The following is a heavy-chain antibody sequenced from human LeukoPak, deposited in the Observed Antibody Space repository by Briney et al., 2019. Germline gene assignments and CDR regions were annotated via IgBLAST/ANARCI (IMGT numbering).Heavy chain of an antibody. D-gene: IGHD5-12*01. J-gene: IGHJ4*02. CDR2: MNPNSGNT. V-gene: IGHV1-8*01. CDR3: AVNLVATTHYLPY. CDR1: AYTFTIYD. Sequence: ASVNVSFKSSAYTFTIYDINWVRHATGQGLEWMGWMNPNSGNTGYAQKFQGRVTMTRNTSISTAYMELSSLRSEDTAVYYCAVNLVATTHYLPYWGQGTLVTVSS.